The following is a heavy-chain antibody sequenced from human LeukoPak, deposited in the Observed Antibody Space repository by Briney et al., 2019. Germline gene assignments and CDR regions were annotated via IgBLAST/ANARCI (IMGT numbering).Heavy chain of an antibody. J-gene: IGHJ5*02. CDR2: IYYSGST. CDR3: ARGIKTVTSSLGINWFDP. D-gene: IGHD4-11*01. Sequence: SETLSLTCTVSGGSISSYYWSWIRQPPGKGLEWIGYIYYSGSTNYNPSLKSRVTISVDTSKNQFSLKLSSVTAADTAVYYCARGIKTVTSSLGINWFDPWGQGTLVTVSS. CDR1: GGSISSYY. V-gene: IGHV4-59*12.